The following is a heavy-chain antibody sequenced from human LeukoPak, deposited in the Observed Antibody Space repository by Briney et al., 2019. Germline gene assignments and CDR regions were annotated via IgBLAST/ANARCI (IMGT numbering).Heavy chain of an antibody. J-gene: IGHJ4*02. CDR3: ARGRIPPYFDY. Sequence: ASVKVSCKASGYTLTDYYLHWVRQAPGQGLEWMGWVNPNSGGTYYAQNFQGRVTMTRDTSISTAYMEVTRLRSDDTAVYFCARGRIPPYFDYWGQGTLVTVSS. CDR1: GYTLTDYY. V-gene: IGHV1-2*02. CDR2: VNPNSGGT. D-gene: IGHD5-18*01.